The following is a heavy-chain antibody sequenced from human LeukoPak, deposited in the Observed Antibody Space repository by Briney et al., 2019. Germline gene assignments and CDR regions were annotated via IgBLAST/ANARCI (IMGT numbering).Heavy chain of an antibody. V-gene: IGHV3-21*01. D-gene: IGHD5-24*01. CDR2: ISSSSIYI. Sequence: KTGGSLRLSCAASGFTFSTYSMNWVRRAPGKGLEWVSSISSSSIYIYYADSLKGRFTISRDNAKNSLFLQMNSLRAEDTAVYYCARGRWDGYNLLDAFDIWGQGTVVTVSS. J-gene: IGHJ3*02. CDR3: ARGRWDGYNLLDAFDI. CDR1: GFTFSTYS.